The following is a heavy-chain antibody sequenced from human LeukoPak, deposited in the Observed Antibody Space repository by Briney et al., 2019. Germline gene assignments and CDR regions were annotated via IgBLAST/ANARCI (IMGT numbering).Heavy chain of an antibody. CDR3: ARDYYDTDAFDI. CDR2: ITPIFGTA. J-gene: IGHJ3*02. D-gene: IGHD3-22*01. Sequence: SVKVSCKASGGTFSSYAISWVRQAPGQGLEWMGRITPIFGTANYAQKFQGRVTITTDESTSTAYMELSSLRSEDTAVYYCARDYYDTDAFDIWGQGTMVTVSS. V-gene: IGHV1-69*05. CDR1: GGTFSSYA.